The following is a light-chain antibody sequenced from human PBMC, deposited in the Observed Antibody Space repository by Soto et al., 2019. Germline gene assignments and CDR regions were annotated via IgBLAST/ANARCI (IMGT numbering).Light chain of an antibody. V-gene: IGLV2-14*01. J-gene: IGLJ2*01. CDR2: EVS. CDR3: SSYISSSTLVV. Sequence: QSALTQPASVSGSPGQSITISCTGTSSDVGDYNYVSWYQQHPGKAPKLMISEVSDRSSGVSNRFSASKSGNTASLTISGLQAQDEADYYCSSYISSSTLVVFGGGTKLTVL. CDR1: SSDVGDYNY.